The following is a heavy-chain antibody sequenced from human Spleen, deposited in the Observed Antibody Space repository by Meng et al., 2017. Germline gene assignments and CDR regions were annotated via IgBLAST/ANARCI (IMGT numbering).Heavy chain of an antibody. CDR2: INHSGST. D-gene: IGHD3-10*01. Sequence: QGQLQQWGAGLLKPSETLSPTCAVYGGSFSGYYWSWIRQPPGKGLEWIGEINHSGSTNYNPSLKSRVTISVDTSKNQFSLKLSSVTAADTAVYYCARAILKWFGYDYWGQGTLVTVSS. J-gene: IGHJ4*02. CDR3: ARAILKWFGYDY. V-gene: IGHV4-34*01. CDR1: GGSFSGYY.